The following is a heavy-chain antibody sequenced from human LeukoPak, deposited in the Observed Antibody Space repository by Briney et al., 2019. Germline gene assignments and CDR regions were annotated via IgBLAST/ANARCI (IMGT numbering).Heavy chain of an antibody. CDR3: ARAGGRSSWFYYYMDV. J-gene: IGHJ6*03. CDR2: IYYSGST. V-gene: IGHV4-59*08. CDR1: GGSISSYY. D-gene: IGHD6-6*01. Sequence: NPSQTLSLTCTVSGGSISSYYWSWIRQPPGKGLEWIGYIYYSGSTNYNPSLKSRVTISVDTSKNQFSLKLSSVTAADTAVYYCARAGGRSSWFYYYMDVWGKGTTVTVSS.